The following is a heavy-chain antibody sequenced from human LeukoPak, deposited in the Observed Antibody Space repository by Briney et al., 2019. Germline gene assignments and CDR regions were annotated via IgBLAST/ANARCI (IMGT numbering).Heavy chain of an antibody. CDR2: ISSSGRTM. Sequence: GGSLRLSCAAPGFTFSSYEMNWVRQAPGKGLEWVPYISSSGRTMYYADSVKGRFTISRDNAKNSLYLQMNSLRAEDTAIYYCARDRQGSSGYYGGGGDYWGQGTLVTVSS. V-gene: IGHV3-48*03. CDR1: GFTFSSYE. CDR3: ARDRQGSSGYYGGGGDY. D-gene: IGHD3-22*01. J-gene: IGHJ4*02.